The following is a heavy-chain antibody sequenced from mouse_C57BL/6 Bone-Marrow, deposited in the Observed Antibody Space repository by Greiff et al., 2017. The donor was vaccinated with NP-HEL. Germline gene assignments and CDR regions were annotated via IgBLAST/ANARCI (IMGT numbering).Heavy chain of an antibody. CDR3: ARTGFPWFAY. V-gene: IGHV1-64*01. CDR2: IHPNSGST. J-gene: IGHJ3*01. CDR1: GYTFTSYW. Sequence: VKLQESGAELVKPGASVKLSCKASGYTFTSYWMHWVKQRPGQGLEWIGMIHPNSGSTNYNEKFKSKATLTVDKSSSTAYMQLSSLTSEDSAVYYCARTGFPWFAYWGQGTLVTVSA.